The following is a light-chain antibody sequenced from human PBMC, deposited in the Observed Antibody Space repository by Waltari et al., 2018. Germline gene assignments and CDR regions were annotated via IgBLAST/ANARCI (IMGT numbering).Light chain of an antibody. V-gene: IGKV1-39*01. CDR3: QQSYSIPYT. CDR2: AAS. J-gene: IGKJ2*01. Sequence: DIQMTQSPSSLSASVGDRVTITCRASQTIGSYLHWYQQKPGKAPKPLIYAASSLQSGVPSRFSGSGSGTDFTLTISSLRPEDVATHYCQQSYSIPYTFGQGTKLQIK. CDR1: QTIGSY.